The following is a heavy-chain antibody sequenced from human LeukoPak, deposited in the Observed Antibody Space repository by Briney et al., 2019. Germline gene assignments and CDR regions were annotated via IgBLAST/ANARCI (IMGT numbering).Heavy chain of an antibody. CDR3: ARGRRIVVVPAAITWFDP. CDR1: GGSFSGYY. J-gene: IGHJ5*02. CDR2: INHSGST. D-gene: IGHD2-2*01. Sequence: SETLSLTCAVYGGSFSGYYWSWIRQPPGKGLEWIGEINHSGSTNYNPSLKSRVTISVDTSKNQFSLKLSSVTAADTAVYYCARGRRIVVVPAAITWFDPWGQGTLVTVSS. V-gene: IGHV4-34*01.